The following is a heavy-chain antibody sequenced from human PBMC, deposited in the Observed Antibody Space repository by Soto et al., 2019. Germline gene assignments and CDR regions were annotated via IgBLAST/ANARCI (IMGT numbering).Heavy chain of an antibody. Sequence: QVQLVESGGGVVQPGRSLRLSCAASGFTFSSYGMHWVRQAPGKGLEWVAVIWYDGSNKYYADSVKGRFTISRDNSKNXLXQQMNSLRAEDTAVYYCARDTPPAWYSSSWYHWFDPWGQGTLVTVSS. CDR3: ARDTPPAWYSSSWYHWFDP. V-gene: IGHV3-33*01. D-gene: IGHD6-13*01. CDR1: GFTFSSYG. J-gene: IGHJ5*02. CDR2: IWYDGSNK.